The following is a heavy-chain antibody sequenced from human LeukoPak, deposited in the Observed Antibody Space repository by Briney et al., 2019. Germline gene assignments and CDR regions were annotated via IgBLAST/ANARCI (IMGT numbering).Heavy chain of an antibody. V-gene: IGHV3-30*18. D-gene: IGHD6-19*01. CDR3: ANGGWYGGRASPDY. CDR2: MSYDGTNK. CDR1: GFTFSSYG. Sequence: GGSLRLSCAASGFTFSSYGMNWVRQAPGKGLEWVAVMSYDGTNKFYADSVKGRFTISRDNSKNTVYLQMNSLRAEDTAVYYCANGGWYGGRASPDYWGQGTLVTVSS. J-gene: IGHJ4*02.